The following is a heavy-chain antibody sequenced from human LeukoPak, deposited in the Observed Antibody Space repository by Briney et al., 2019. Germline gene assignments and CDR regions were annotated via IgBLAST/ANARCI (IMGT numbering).Heavy chain of an antibody. Sequence: GGSLRLSCAASGFIFSSFAMNWVRQAPGKGLEWVSYISPTYDTYYSDSVRGRFTISRDNAKNSLYLQMNSLRDEDTAVYYCARDHNWGFDYWGQGTLVAVSS. CDR2: ISPTYDT. D-gene: IGHD7-27*01. V-gene: IGHV3-48*02. J-gene: IGHJ4*02. CDR3: ARDHNWGFDY. CDR1: GFIFSSFA.